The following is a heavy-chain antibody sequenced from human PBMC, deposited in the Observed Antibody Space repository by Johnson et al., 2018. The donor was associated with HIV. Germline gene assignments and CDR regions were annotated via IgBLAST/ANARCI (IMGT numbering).Heavy chain of an antibody. CDR1: GFIFNDYY. V-gene: IGHV3-11*01. CDR2: ISTSGGTL. CDR3: ARDPRGIYYDSSGPSQRAFDI. J-gene: IGHJ3*02. D-gene: IGHD3-22*01. Sequence: QVQLVESGGGLVKAGGSLRLSCAASGFIFNDYYMSWIRQAPGKGLELLSYISTSGGTLYYADSVKDRFTIFRDNAKSSLYLQMNSLRAEDTAVYYCARDPRGIYYDSSGPSQRAFDIWGQGTVVTVSS.